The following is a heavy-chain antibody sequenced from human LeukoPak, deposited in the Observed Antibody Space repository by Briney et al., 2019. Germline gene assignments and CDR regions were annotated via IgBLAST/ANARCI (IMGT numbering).Heavy chain of an antibody. V-gene: IGHV4-34*01. CDR2: INHSGST. J-gene: IGHJ6*02. Sequence: SETLSLTCAVYGGSFSGYYWSWIRQPPGKGLEWIGEINHSGSTNYNPSLKSRVTISVDTSKNQFSLKLSSVTAADTAMYYCARGSQPYYYYGMDVWGQGTTVTVSS. D-gene: IGHD6-13*01. CDR3: ARGSQPYYYYGMDV. CDR1: GGSFSGYY.